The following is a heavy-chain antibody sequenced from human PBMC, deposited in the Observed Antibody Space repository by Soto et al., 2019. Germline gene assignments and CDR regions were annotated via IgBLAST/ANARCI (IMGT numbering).Heavy chain of an antibody. J-gene: IGHJ4*02. CDR1: GGSISSGGYS. CDR2: IYLSGST. CDR3: ASAGGLGAVAADY. D-gene: IGHD6-19*01. V-gene: IGHV4-30-2*01. Sequence: QLQLQESGSGLVKPSQTLSLTCAVSGGSISSGGYSWSWIRQPPGKGLAWIGYIYLSGSTYYNPALKSRVTISVDRSKNQFSLKLSSVTAADTAVYYCASAGGLGAVAADYWGQGTLVTVSS.